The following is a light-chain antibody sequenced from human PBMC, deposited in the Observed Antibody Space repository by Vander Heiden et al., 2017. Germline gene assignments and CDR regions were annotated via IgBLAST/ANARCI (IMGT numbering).Light chain of an antibody. CDR1: QGISSY. V-gene: IGKV1-9*01. CDR2: AAS. J-gene: IGKJ2*01. CDR3: RLLTSYPPT. Sequence: DIQLTQSPSFLSASVGDRVTITCRASQGISSYLAWYQQKPGKAPKLLIYAASTFQSAVPSRFSGSGSAREFTLTIISLQPEDFATYYWRLLTSYPPTFGQGTRLEIK.